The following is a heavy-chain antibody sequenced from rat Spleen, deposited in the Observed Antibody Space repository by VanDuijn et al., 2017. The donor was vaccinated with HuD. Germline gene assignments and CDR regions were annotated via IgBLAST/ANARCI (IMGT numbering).Heavy chain of an antibody. CDR2: INTGSGGT. V-gene: IGHV1-57*01. CDR3: ARLGVYYGQGVMDA. Sequence: QVQLQQSGAELAKPGSSVKISCKASGYTFTSYDISWIKQTTGQGLEYIGYINTGSGGTYYNEKFKGKATLTVDKSSSTAFMQLSSLTPEDTAVYYCARLGVYYGQGVMDAWGQGASVTVSS. J-gene: IGHJ4*01. CDR1: GYTFTSYD. D-gene: IGHD1-6*01.